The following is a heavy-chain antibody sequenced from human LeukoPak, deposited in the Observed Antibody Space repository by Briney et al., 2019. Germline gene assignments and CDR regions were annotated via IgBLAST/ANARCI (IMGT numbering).Heavy chain of an antibody. CDR3: ARDTSPWSDSSYFDALDL. CDR2: ISDSGGST. V-gene: IGHV3-23*01. J-gene: IGHJ3*01. Sequence: GGSLRLSCAASGFTFSSYAMSWVRQAPGKGLEWVSAISDSGGSTYDADSVKGRFTISRDNTKNSLFLQMNSLRAEDTAIYYCARDTSPWSDSSYFDALDLWGQGTMVTVSS. D-gene: IGHD6-13*01. CDR1: GFTFSSYA.